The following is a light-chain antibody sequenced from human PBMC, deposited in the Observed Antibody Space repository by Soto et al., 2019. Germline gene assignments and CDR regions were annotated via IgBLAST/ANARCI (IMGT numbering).Light chain of an antibody. Sequence: NFMLTQPHSVSESPGKTVTISCTRSSGSIASNYVQWYQQRPGSSPTTVIYEDNQRPSGVPDRFSGSIDSSSNSAPLTISGLETEDEADYYCQSYDATNQVFGGGTKLTVL. V-gene: IGLV6-57*01. CDR3: QSYDATNQV. CDR1: SGSIASNY. J-gene: IGLJ3*02. CDR2: EDN.